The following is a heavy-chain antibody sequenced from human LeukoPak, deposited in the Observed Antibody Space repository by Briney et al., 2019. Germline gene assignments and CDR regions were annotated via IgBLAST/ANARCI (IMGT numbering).Heavy chain of an antibody. J-gene: IGHJ4*02. Sequence: GGSLRLSCAASGFTVSSSFIYWVRRAPGKGLEWVSFIHRDDETYYADSVKGRFTISRDNSKNTLYLQMNSLRPEDTAVYYCAKGLTNLGDDWGQGTLVTVSS. D-gene: IGHD3-9*01. CDR1: GFTVSSSF. CDR3: AKGLTNLGDD. V-gene: IGHV3-53*01. CDR2: IHRDDET.